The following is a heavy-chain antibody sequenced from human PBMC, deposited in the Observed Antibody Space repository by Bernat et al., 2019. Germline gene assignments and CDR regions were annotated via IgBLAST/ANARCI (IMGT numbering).Heavy chain of an antibody. D-gene: IGHD2-15*01. CDR1: GGSISSSY. J-gene: IGHJ4*02. V-gene: IGHV4-59*04. CDR2: IYYSEST. Sequence: QVQLQESGPGLVKPSETLSLTCSVSGGSISSSYWSWIRQPPGKGLEWIGYIYYSESTYYNPSLKSRVTISVDTSKNQFSLKLSSVTAADTAVYYCARRGSCSGGSCYSGVDWGQGTLVTVSS. CDR3: ARRGSCSGGSCYSGVD.